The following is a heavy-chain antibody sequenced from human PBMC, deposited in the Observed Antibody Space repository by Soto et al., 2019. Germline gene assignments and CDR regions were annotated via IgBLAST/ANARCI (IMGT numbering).Heavy chain of an antibody. J-gene: IGHJ6*01. CDR3: ARDRYCTNCVCPPSGMDV. CDR1: CGSISSGGYY. Sequence: QVQLRESGPGLVKPSQTLSLTCTVSCGSISSGGYYCSWIRQHPGKGLEWIGYIYYSVSTYYNPSLKSRVTISVDTSKNQFSLKLSSVTAADTAVYYCARDRYCTNCVCPPSGMDVWGQGTTVTVSS. V-gene: IGHV4-31*03. CDR2: IYYSVST. D-gene: IGHD2-8*01.